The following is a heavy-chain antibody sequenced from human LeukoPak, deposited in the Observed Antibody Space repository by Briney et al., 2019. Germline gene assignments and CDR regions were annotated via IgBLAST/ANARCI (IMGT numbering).Heavy chain of an antibody. V-gene: IGHV4-61*01. D-gene: IGHD3-22*01. CDR3: ARGDYYDSSGYYYGMDV. CDR1: GGSFTSGSYY. J-gene: IGHJ6*02. CDR2: IYYSGST. Sequence: SETLSLTCTVSGGSFTSGSYYWSWSRQPPGNGLEWIGYIYYSGSTKYNPSLKSRVTISVDSSKNQLSLKLSSVTAADTAVYYCARGDYYDSSGYYYGMDVWGQGTTVTVSS.